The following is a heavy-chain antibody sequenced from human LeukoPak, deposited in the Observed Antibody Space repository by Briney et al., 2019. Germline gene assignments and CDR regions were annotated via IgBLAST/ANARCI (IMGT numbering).Heavy chain of an antibody. D-gene: IGHD3-10*01. V-gene: IGHV3-23*01. CDR1: GFTFSSYA. CDR2: ISGSGGST. CDR3: AKEQRLWFGESLTFDY. Sequence: GGSLRLSCAASGFTFSSYAMSWVRQAPGKGLEWVSAISGSGGSTYYADSVKGRFTISRDNSKNTLYLQMNSLRAEDTAVYYCAKEQRLWFGESLTFDYWGQGTLVTVSS. J-gene: IGHJ4*02.